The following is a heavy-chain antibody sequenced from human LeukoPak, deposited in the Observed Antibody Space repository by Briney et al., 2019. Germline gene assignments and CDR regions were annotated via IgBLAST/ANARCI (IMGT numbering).Heavy chain of an antibody. CDR2: INTNTGNP. D-gene: IGHD5-18*01. J-gene: IGHJ4*02. Sequence: GASVNVSCKASGYTFTIYAMNCVRQAPGQGLEWMGWINTNTGNPTYAQGFTGRFVFSLDTSVSTAYLQISSLKAEDTAVYYCALRVRNTAMWGQGTLVTVSS. V-gene: IGHV7-4-1*02. CDR1: GYTFTIYA. CDR3: ALRVRNTAM.